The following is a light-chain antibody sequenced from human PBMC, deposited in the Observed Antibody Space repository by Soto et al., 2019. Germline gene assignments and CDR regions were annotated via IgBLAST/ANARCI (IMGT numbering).Light chain of an antibody. CDR1: QSIGVW. J-gene: IGKJ1*01. Sequence: DIQMTQSPSTLSSSVVDRVTITCRASQSIGVWLAWYQQKPGRAPKLLIYDASTLQRGVPSRFSGSGSGTEFTLTISSLQPDDFATYYCQQYNPYTWTFGHGTKVDIK. CDR3: QQYNPYTWT. V-gene: IGKV1-5*01. CDR2: DAS.